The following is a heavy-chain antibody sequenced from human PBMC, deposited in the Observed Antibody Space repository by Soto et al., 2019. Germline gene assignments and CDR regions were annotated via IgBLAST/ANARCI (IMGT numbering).Heavy chain of an antibody. CDR3: VRNAYRSTDHDSYYFDY. J-gene: IGHJ4*02. D-gene: IGHD3-16*01. CDR1: GYTFTRYA. CDR2: IDAGSGDT. Sequence: ASVKLSCKASGYTFTRYAMHWVRQAPGQRPEWMGWIDAGSGDTKYSEKLQGRVTFTRDTSASTTYMELSSLRSEDTAVYYCVRNAYRSTDHDSYYFDYWGLGTPVTVAS. V-gene: IGHV1-3*01.